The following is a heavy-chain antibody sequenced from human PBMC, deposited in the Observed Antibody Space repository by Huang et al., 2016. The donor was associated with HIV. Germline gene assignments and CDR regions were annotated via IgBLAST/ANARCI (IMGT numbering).Heavy chain of an antibody. CDR3: TRDSVYPNYYDGSGFYFDY. Sequence: EVQFVESGGGLVKPGRSLRLSCTASGFTFGNYGMSWFRQAPGEGMEWVGFIRSKEDSETPEYAASVKGRFTISRDDSKSIAYLQMNSLKPEDTAVYYCTRDSVYPNYYDGSGFYFDYWGQGTLVTVSS. CDR1: GFTFGNYG. D-gene: IGHD3-22*01. J-gene: IGHJ4*02. CDR2: IRSKEDSETP. V-gene: IGHV3-49*05.